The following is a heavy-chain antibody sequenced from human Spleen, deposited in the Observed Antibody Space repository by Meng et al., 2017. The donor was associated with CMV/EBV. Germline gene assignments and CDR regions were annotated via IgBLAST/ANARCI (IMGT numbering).Heavy chain of an antibody. V-gene: IGHV1-2*02. CDR2: INPNSGGT. D-gene: IGHD1/OR15-1a*01. CDR3: ARVVMAEQQLDY. Sequence: ASVKVSCKTSGFTFTHYFYHWVRQAPGHGLEWMGWINPNSGGTNFAQKFQGRITMTRDTSISTVYLELSSLRSDDTAMYYCARVVMAEQQLDYWGQGTLVTVPQ. CDR1: GFTFTHYF. J-gene: IGHJ4*02.